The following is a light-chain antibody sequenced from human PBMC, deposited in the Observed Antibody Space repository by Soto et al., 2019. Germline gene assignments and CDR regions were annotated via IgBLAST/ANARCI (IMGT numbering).Light chain of an antibody. CDR1: SSDVGGYNY. CDR2: EVS. CDR3: CSYSSGTTWV. Sequence: QSALTQPASVSGSPGQSITISCTGTSSDVGGYNYVSWYHQHPGKAPKLMIYEVSNRPSGVSHRFSGSKSGNSASLTISGLQAEDEGDYYCCSYSSGTTWVFGGGTKLTVL. J-gene: IGLJ3*02. V-gene: IGLV2-14*01.